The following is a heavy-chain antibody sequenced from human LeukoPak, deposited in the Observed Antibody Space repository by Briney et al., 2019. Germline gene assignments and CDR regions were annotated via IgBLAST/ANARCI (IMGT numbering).Heavy chain of an antibody. D-gene: IGHD6-13*01. Sequence: ASVKVSCKATGYTLTSYHINWVRQATGQGLEWIGWMNPNSGNTGYAQKFQGRVTMTRNTSISTAYMELSSLRSEDTAVYYCARGSRSSWWPRVDVWGKGTTVTVSS. CDR1: GYTLTSYH. V-gene: IGHV1-8*01. CDR2: MNPNSGNT. CDR3: ARGSRSSWWPRVDV. J-gene: IGHJ6*04.